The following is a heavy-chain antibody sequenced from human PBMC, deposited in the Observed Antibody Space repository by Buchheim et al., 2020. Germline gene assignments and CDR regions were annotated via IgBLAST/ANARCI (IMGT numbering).Heavy chain of an antibody. CDR1: GYTFTSYY. J-gene: IGHJ4*02. Sequence: QVQLMQSGAEVKKPGASVKVSCKASGYTFTSYYIHWVRQAPGQGLEWMGIINPSGDITNPTGGSTNYAQKFQGRLTVTRDTSTSTVYLELSSLRSEDTAIYYCVRSGSYKYFDYWGQGTL. CDR2: INPSGDITNPTGGST. D-gene: IGHD1-26*01. CDR3: VRSGSYKYFDY. V-gene: IGHV1-46*01.